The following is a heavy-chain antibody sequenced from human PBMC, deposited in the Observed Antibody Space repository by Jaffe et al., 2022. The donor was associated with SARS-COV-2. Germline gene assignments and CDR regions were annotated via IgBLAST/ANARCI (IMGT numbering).Heavy chain of an antibody. CDR1: GYTFTSYG. V-gene: IGHV1-18*01. CDR3: ARPSMPIAAAVRYNTGRENYYYGMDV. CDR2: ISAYNGNT. Sequence: QVQLVQSGAEVKKPGASVKVSCKASGYTFTSYGISWVRQAPGQGLEWMGWISAYNGNTNYAQKLQGRVTMTTDTSTSTAYMELRSLRSDDTAVYYCARPSMPIAAAVRYNTGRENYYYGMDVWGQGTTVTVSS. D-gene: IGHD6-13*01. J-gene: IGHJ6*02.